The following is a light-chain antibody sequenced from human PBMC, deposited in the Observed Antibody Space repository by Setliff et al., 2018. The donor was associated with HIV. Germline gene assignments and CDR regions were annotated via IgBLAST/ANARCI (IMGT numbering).Light chain of an antibody. CDR1: SSDVGGSNY. V-gene: IGLV2-14*01. CDR3: SSYTLSSTPYV. J-gene: IGLJ1*01. CDR2: EVS. Sequence: QSALTQPASVSGSPGQSITISCTGTSSDVGGSNYVSWYQQHPGKAPKLMIYEVSNRPSWVSNRFSGSKSGNTASLTISGLQAEDEADYYCSSYTLSSTPYVFGTGTKVTVL.